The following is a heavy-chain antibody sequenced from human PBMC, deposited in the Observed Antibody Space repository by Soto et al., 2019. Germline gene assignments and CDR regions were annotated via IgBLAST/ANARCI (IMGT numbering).Heavy chain of an antibody. CDR1: GGSISSSNW. CDR3: AREMVTMVRGVIPYYYYYGMDV. Sequence: SETLSLTCAVSGGSISSSNWWSWVRQPPGKGLEWIGEIYHSGSSNYNPSLKSRVTISVDKAKNQFSLKLSSVTAADTAVYYCAREMVTMVRGVIPYYYYYGMDVWGQGTTVTVSS. J-gene: IGHJ6*02. CDR2: IYHSGSS. V-gene: IGHV4-4*02. D-gene: IGHD3-10*01.